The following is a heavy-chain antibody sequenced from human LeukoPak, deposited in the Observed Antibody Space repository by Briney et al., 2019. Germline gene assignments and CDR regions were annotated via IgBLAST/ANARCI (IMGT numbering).Heavy chain of an antibody. CDR3: ARNVFFDL. CDR2: IYHSGST. Sequence: SETLSLTCAVSGGSISSGGYSWSWIRQPPGKGLEWIGYIYHSGSTYYNPSLKSRVTISVDRSKNQFSLKLSSVTAAGTAVYYCARNVFFDLWGRGTLVTVSS. CDR1: GGSISSGGYS. J-gene: IGHJ2*01. V-gene: IGHV4-30-2*01. D-gene: IGHD5/OR15-5a*01.